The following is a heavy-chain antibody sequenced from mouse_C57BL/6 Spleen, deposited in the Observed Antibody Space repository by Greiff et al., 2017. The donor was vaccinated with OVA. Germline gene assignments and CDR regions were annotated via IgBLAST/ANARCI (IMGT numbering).Heavy chain of an antibody. V-gene: IGHV1-76*01. D-gene: IGHD1-1*01. CDR1: GYTFTDYY. CDR2: IYPGSGNT. CDR3: ARGATVVAGDY. J-gene: IGHJ2*01. Sequence: QVQLQQPGAELVRPGASVKLSCKASGYTFTDYYINWVKQRPGQGLEWIARIYPGSGNTYYNEKFKGKATLTAEKSSSTAYMQLSSLTSEDSAVYFCARGATVVAGDYWGQGTTLTVSS.